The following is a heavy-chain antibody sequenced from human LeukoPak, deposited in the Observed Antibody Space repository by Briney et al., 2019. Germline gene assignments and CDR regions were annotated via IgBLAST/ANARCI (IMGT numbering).Heavy chain of an antibody. CDR3: ARTYYDYVWGSYRLGAFDY. J-gene: IGHJ4*02. V-gene: IGHV4-39*07. CDR1: GGSISSSSYY. Sequence: SETLSLTCTVSGGSISSSSYYWGWIRQPPGKGLEWIGSIYYSGSTYYNPSLKSRVTISVDTSKSQFSLKLSSVTAADTAVYYCARTYYDYVWGSYRLGAFDYWGQGALVTVSS. D-gene: IGHD3-16*02. CDR2: IYYSGST.